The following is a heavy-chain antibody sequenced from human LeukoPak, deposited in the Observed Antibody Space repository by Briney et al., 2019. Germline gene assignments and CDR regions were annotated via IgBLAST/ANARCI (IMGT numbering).Heavy chain of an antibody. J-gene: IGHJ4*02. CDR2: IYHSGST. CDR1: GYSISSGYY. Sequence: PSETLSLTCTVSGYSISSGYYWGWIRQPPGKGLEWIGSIYHSGSTYYNPSLKSRVTISVDTSKNHFSLKLSSVTAADTAVYYCARGQFLYSTGWPSTIRFDYWGQGALVTVSS. CDR3: ARGQFLYSTGWPSTIRFDY. V-gene: IGHV4-38-2*02. D-gene: IGHD6-19*01.